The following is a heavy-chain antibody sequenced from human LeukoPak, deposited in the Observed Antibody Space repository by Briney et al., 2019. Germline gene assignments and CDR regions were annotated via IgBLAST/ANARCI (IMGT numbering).Heavy chain of an antibody. V-gene: IGHV4-59*01. D-gene: IGHD2-21*02. CDR1: GGSISSYY. CDR2: IYYTGST. J-gene: IGHJ4*02. CDR3: ARDPSAYCGEDCYSFDY. Sequence: SETLSLTCTVSGGSISSYYWSWIRQPPGKGLEWIGYIYYTGSTHYNPSLKRRVTISVDTSKNQFSLKLSSVTAADTAVYYCARDPSAYCGEDCYSFDYWGQGTLVTVSS.